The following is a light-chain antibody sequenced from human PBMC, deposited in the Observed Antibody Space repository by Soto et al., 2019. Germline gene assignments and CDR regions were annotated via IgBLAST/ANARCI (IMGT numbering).Light chain of an antibody. CDR3: AAWDDSLNASV. CDR2: SHD. J-gene: IGLJ3*02. V-gene: IGLV1-44*01. CDR1: RSNVGRNS. Sequence: QSVVTQPPSASQTPGQRVTISCSGSRSNVGRNSVSWYQHVPGTAPKLLIYSHDQRPSGVPDRISASRSGTAASLAISGLRSEDEAFYYCAAWDDSLNASVFGGGTKLTVL.